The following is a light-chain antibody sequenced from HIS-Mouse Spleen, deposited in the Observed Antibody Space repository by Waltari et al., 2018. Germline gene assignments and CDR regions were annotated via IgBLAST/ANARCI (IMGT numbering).Light chain of an antibody. J-gene: IGLJ3*02. CDR1: SSDGGSYNL. V-gene: IGLV2-23*01. Sequence: QSALTQPASVSGSPGQSITIPCNGTSSDGGSYNLVSWYQQHPGKAPKLIIYEGSKLPSWVSHRFSGSKSGDTASLTLSVLQAEDEADYYCCSYAGSSTWVFGGGTKLTVL. CDR3: CSYAGSSTWV. CDR2: EGS.